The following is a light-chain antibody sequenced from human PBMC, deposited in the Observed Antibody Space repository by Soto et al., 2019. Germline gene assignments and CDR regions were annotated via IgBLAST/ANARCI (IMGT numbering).Light chain of an antibody. CDR1: QGIRND. CDR2: AAS. J-gene: IGKJ1*01. CDR3: LQSYRTRT. Sequence: DIHITHSPFSLSSSLVDRVTITCRASQGIRNDLGWYQQKPGKAPKRLIYAASSLQSGVPSRFSGSGSGTEFTLTISSLQTEDFATYYCLQSYRTRTFGQGTKVDIK. V-gene: IGKV1-17*01.